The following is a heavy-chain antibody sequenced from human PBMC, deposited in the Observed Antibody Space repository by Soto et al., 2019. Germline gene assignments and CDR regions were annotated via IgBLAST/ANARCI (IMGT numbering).Heavy chain of an antibody. V-gene: IGHV3-74*01. CDR3: ARGPRVSSTGTGAH. Sequence: GGSLRLSCAVSGFTFSAYWMHWVRQVPGKGLTWVSRISDDGSTATYADSVRGRFVISRDNAKNSLYLEMNTLRADDSGLYYCARGPRVSSTGTGAHWGRGTLVTVSS. J-gene: IGHJ4*02. CDR1: GFTFSAYW. D-gene: IGHD1-1*01. CDR2: ISDDGSTA.